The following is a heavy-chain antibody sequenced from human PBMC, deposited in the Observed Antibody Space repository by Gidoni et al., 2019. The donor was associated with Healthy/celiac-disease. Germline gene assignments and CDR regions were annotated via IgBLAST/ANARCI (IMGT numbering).Heavy chain of an antibody. CDR1: GVTFDDYA. CDR2: ISWNSGSI. Sequence: EVQLVESGGGLVQPGRSLRLSCAASGVTFDDYAMHWVRQAPGKGLELVSGISWNSGSIGYADSVKGRFTISRDNAKNSLYLQMNSLRAEDTALYYCAKAKLRWPITYFDYWGQGTLVTVSS. V-gene: IGHV3-9*01. CDR3: AKAKLRWPITYFDY. D-gene: IGHD4-17*01. J-gene: IGHJ4*02.